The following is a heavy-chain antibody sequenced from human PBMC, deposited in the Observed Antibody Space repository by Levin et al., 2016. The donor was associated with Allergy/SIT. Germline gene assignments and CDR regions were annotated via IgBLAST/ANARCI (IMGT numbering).Heavy chain of an antibody. D-gene: IGHD6-19*01. V-gene: IGHV3-9*01. Sequence: SCAASGFTFDDYAMHWVRQAPGKGLEWVSGISWNSGSIGYADSVKGRFTISRDNAKNSLYLQMNSLRAEDTALYYCAKLHEISSGWYDGAFDIWGQGTMVTVSS. J-gene: IGHJ3*02. CDR3: AKLHEISSGWYDGAFDI. CDR2: ISWNSGSI. CDR1: GFTFDDYA.